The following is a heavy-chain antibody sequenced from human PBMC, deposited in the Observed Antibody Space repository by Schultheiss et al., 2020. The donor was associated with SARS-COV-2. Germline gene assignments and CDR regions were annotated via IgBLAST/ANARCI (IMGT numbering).Heavy chain of an antibody. CDR3: ARDWSERGNSGYFDL. CDR2: ISSSSSYI. Sequence: GGSLRLSCAASGFTFSSYAMSWVRQAPGKGLEWVSSISSSSSYIYYADSVKGRFTISRDNAKNSLYLQMNSLRAEDTAVYYCARDWSERGNSGYFDLWGRDTLVTVSS. J-gene: IGHJ2*01. V-gene: IGHV3-21*01. CDR1: GFTFSSYA. D-gene: IGHD4-23*01.